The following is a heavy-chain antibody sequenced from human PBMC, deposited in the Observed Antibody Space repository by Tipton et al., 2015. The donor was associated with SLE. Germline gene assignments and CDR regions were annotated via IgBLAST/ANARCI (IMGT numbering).Heavy chain of an antibody. CDR2: IYYREGT. CDR3: ARGDTGDDYFDN. D-gene: IGHD7-27*01. V-gene: IGHV4-61*01. CDR1: GGSISSGSYY. Sequence: LRLSCTVSGGSISSGSYYWSWIRQPPGEGLEWIGYIYYREGTNYSPSLKSRVTISVDASTNQFSLKLSSVTAADTAVYYCARGDTGDDYFDNWGQGTLVTVSS. J-gene: IGHJ4*02.